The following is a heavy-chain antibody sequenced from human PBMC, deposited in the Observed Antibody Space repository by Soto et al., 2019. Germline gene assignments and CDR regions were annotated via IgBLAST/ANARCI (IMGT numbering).Heavy chain of an antibody. D-gene: IGHD3-10*01. Sequence: QVQLVQSGAEVKKPGASVKVSCKASGYTFTSNDINWVRQATGQGLEWMGRMNPNSGNTGYAQKFQGRVTMTRNTSRSTAYMELSSLRSEDTAVYYCARGELLWFGELLRWGQGTLVTVSS. CDR2: MNPNSGNT. V-gene: IGHV1-8*01. J-gene: IGHJ4*02. CDR1: GYTFTSND. CDR3: ARGELLWFGELLR.